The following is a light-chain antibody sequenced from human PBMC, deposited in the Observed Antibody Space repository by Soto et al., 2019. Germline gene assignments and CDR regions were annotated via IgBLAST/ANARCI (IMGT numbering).Light chain of an antibody. CDR2: GDD. CDR3: QSYDSSLSGWV. J-gene: IGLJ3*02. Sequence: QPVLTQPPSVSGAPGQTVTISCTGSSSNIGAAYEVHWYQQLPGTAPKLLIYGDDNRPSGVPDRFSGSKSGTSASLAITGLLAEDEADYYCQSYDSSLSGWVFGGGTKLTVL. V-gene: IGLV1-40*01. CDR1: SSNIGAAYE.